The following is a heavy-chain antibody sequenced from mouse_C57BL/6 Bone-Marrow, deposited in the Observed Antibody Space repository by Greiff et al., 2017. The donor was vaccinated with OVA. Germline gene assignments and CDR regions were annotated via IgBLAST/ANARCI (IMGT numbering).Heavy chain of an antibody. J-gene: IGHJ1*03. D-gene: IGHD2-4*01. Sequence: EVHLVESGAELVRPGASVKLSCTASGFNIKDYYMHWVKQRPEQGLEWIGRIDPEDGDTEYAPKFQGKATMTADTSSNTAYLQLSSLTSEDTAVYYCTTALYDYDWYFDVWGTGTTVTVSS. CDR2: IDPEDGDT. CDR1: GFNIKDYY. V-gene: IGHV14-1*01. CDR3: TTALYDYDWYFDV.